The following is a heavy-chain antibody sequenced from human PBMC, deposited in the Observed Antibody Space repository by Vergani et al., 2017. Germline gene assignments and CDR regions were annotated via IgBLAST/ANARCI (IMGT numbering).Heavy chain of an antibody. D-gene: IGHD3-10*01. J-gene: IGHJ5*02. CDR2: INHSGST. Sequence: QVQLQQWGAGLLKPSETLSLTCAVYGGSFSGYYWSWIRQPPGKGLEWVGEINHSGSTNYNASLKSRVTISVDTSKNQFSLKLSSVTAADTAVYYCARGPKTYYYGSGSYYNGVGWFDPWGQGTLVTVSS. V-gene: IGHV4-34*01. CDR1: GGSFSGYY. CDR3: ARGPKTYYYGSGSYYNGVGWFDP.